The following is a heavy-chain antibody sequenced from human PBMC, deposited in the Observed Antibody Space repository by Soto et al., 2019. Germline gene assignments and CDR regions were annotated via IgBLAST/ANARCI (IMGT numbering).Heavy chain of an antibody. V-gene: IGHV3-7*04. CDR1: GFTFSSYW. Sequence: EVQLVESGGNLVQPGGSPRFSCVASGFTFSSYWMTWVRQAPGKGLEWVGYIKQDGGEKNYVDSVKGRFTISRDNAKNSVYLQMNSLRAEDTAVYYCAREIVVARGASYFDYWGPGTLVTVSS. CDR3: AREIVVARGASYFDY. D-gene: IGHD2-2*01. J-gene: IGHJ4*02. CDR2: IKQDGGEK.